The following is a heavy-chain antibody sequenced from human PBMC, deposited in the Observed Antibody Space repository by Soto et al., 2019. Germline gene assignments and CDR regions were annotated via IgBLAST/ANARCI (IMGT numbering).Heavy chain of an antibody. CDR2: IYYSGST. V-gene: IGHV4-30-4*01. J-gene: IGHJ6*02. CDR3: ARDSVVVAATRYYYYGMDV. D-gene: IGHD2-15*01. CDR1: GGSISSGDYY. Sequence: QVQLQESGPGLVKPSQTLSLTCTVSGGSISSGDYYWSWIRQPPGKGLEWIGYIYYSGSTYYNPSLKSRVTISVDTXXNXFXXKLSSVTAADTAVYYCARDSVVVAATRYYYYGMDVWGQGTTVTVSS.